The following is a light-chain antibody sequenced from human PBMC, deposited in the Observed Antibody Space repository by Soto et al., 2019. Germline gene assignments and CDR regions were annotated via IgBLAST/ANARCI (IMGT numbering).Light chain of an antibody. CDR3: QHYNSYSEA. V-gene: IGKV3-20*01. CDR2: GIS. Sequence: EIVLTQSPGTLSLSPGERATLSCRASHTISSSYLAWYQQKPGQAPRLLMYGISRRATGIPDRFSGSGSGTDFTLTITRLEPEDFAVYYCQHYNSYSEAFGQGTKVELK. J-gene: IGKJ1*01. CDR1: HTISSSY.